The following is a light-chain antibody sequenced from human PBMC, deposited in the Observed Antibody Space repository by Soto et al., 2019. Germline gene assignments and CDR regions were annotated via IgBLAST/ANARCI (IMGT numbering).Light chain of an antibody. CDR3: QRLDDYPIT. CDR1: QDISSY. J-gene: IGKJ5*01. V-gene: IGKV1-9*01. Sequence: DIQLTQSPSFLSASVGDRVTITCRASQDISSYLAWYQQKPGKAPKFLIYAASTLQSGVPSRFSGSGSGTEFTLTVSSLQPEEFATYYCQRLDDYPITFGQGTRREIK. CDR2: AAS.